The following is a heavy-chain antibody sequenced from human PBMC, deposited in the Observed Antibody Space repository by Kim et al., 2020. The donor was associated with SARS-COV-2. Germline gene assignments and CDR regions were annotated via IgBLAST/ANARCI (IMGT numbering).Heavy chain of an antibody. CDR3: ARDEDPYSSGWLRDAFDI. CDR2: ISSSSSYI. V-gene: IGHV3-21*01. CDR1: GFTFSSYS. J-gene: IGHJ3*02. Sequence: GGSLRLSCAASGFTFSSYSMNWVRQAPGKGLEWVSSISSSSSYIYYADSVKGRFTISRDNAKNSLYLQMNSLRAEDTAVYYCARDEDPYSSGWLRDAFDIWGQGTMVTVSS. D-gene: IGHD6-19*01.